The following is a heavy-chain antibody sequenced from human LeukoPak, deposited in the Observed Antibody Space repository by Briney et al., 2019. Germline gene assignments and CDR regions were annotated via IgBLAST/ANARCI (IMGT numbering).Heavy chain of an antibody. Sequence: GGSLRLSCAASGFTFSSYSMNWVRQAPGKGLEWVSSISSSSSYIYYADSVKGRFTISRDNAKNSLYLQMNSLRAEDTAVYYCARDLDYRIAAAGKEDLVDYWGQGTLVNVSS. J-gene: IGHJ4*02. D-gene: IGHD6-13*01. CDR2: ISSSSSYI. V-gene: IGHV3-21*01. CDR3: ARDLDYRIAAAGKEDLVDY. CDR1: GFTFSSYS.